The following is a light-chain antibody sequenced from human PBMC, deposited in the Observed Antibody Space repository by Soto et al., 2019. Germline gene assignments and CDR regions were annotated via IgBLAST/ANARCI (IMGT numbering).Light chain of an antibody. CDR3: QQYGSAPLT. CDR2: GAI. J-gene: IGKJ4*01. Sequence: EIVLTQSPGTLSLSPGESAALSCWASQSLTANLAWYQQKPGQPPRPLIYGAIVRATGIPDRFTGSGSGTEIPLTIDRVEPEDAAVYFCQQYGSAPLTFGGGTKVEI. V-gene: IGKV3-20*01. CDR1: QSLTAN.